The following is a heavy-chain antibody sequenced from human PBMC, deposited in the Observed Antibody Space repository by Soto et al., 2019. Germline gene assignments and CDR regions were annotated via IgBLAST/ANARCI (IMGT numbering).Heavy chain of an antibody. CDR2: IIPILGIA. Sequence: GASVKVSCKASGGTFSSYTISWVRQAPGQGLEWMGRIIPILGIANYAQKFQGRVTITADKSTSTAYMELSSLRSEDTAVYYCARYLLYSNWFDPWGQGTLVTVSS. D-gene: IGHD2-2*02. CDR3: ARYLLYSNWFDP. CDR1: GGTFSSYT. J-gene: IGHJ5*02. V-gene: IGHV1-69*02.